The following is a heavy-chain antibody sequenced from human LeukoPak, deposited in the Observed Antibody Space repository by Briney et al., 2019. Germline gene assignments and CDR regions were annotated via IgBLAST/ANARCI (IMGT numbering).Heavy chain of an antibody. CDR2: ISGSGGST. D-gene: IGHD6-6*01. CDR1: GFTFSDYY. Sequence: PGGSLRLSCAASGFTFSDYYMSWIRQAPGKGLEWVSAISGSGGSTYYADSVKGRFTISRDNSKNTLYLQMNSLRAEDTAVYYCAKSSRVARPNYFDYWGQGTLVTVSS. CDR3: AKSSRVARPNYFDY. J-gene: IGHJ4*02. V-gene: IGHV3-23*01.